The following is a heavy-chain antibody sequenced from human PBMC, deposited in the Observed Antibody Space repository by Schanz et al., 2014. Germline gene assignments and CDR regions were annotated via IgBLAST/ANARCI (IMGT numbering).Heavy chain of an antibody. CDR2: IIPILGIA. J-gene: IGHJ6*03. CDR3: ARRHHFRSGPYYYYYMDV. CDR1: GGTFSSYA. D-gene: IGHD3-3*02. Sequence: QVQLVQSGAEVKKPGSPVKVSCKSSGGTFSSYAISWVRQAPGQGLEWMGRIIPILGIATYAQKFQGRLTSTADKSTSTAYMELSSLRSEDTAMYYCARRHHFRSGPYYYYYMDVWGKGTTVTVSS. V-gene: IGHV1-69*02.